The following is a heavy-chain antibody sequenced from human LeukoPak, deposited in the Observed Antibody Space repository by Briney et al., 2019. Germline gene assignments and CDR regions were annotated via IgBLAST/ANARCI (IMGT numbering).Heavy chain of an antibody. CDR1: GFTFSSYW. D-gene: IGHD2-15*01. Sequence: GGSLRLSCAASGFTFSSYWMHWVRQAPGKGLVWVSRINSDGSSTTYADSVRGRFTISRDNAKNTLYLQMNSLRAEDTAVYYCARSGGRIYYFDYWGQGTLVTVSS. CDR2: INSDGSST. V-gene: IGHV3-74*01. J-gene: IGHJ4*02. CDR3: ARSGGRIYYFDY.